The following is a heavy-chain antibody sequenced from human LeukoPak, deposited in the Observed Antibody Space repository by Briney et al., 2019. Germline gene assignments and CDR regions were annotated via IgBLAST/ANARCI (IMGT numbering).Heavy chain of an antibody. D-gene: IGHD6-19*01. Sequence: PGGSLRLSCAASGFTFSSYWMHWVRQAPGKGLVWVSRINSDESSTSYADSVKGRFTISRDNAKNTLYLQMNSLRAEDTAVYYCARAMAGTPSYYYYGMDVWGQGTTVTVSS. CDR2: INSDESST. J-gene: IGHJ6*02. V-gene: IGHV3-74*01. CDR1: GFTFSSYW. CDR3: ARAMAGTPSYYYYGMDV.